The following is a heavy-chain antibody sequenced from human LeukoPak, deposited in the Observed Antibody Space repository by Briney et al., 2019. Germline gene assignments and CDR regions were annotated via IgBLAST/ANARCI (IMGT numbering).Heavy chain of an antibody. CDR2: ISGNGGNT. J-gene: IGHJ4*02. V-gene: IGHV3-23*01. D-gene: IGHD6-13*01. CDR1: GFSFSSYA. Sequence: GGSLRLSCAASGFSFSSYAMNWVRQAPGKGLEWVSPISGNGGNTFYVDSVKGRFTISTDNSKNTLYLQMNNLRAEETAIYFCAKDIAAAGTYFDYWGEGTLVTVPS. CDR3: AKDIAAAGTYFDY.